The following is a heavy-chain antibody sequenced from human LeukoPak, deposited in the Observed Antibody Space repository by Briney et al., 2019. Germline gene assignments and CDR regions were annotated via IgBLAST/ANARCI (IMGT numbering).Heavy chain of an antibody. Sequence: ASVKVSCKASGYTFSNYDINWVRQAPGQGLEWMGWMNPNSGNTGSAQKFQGRVTMTRSTSISTAYMELTSLRSEDPAVYYCASPTKQDTVVDQYSGSTRHYYGMDVWGQGTTVIVSS. V-gene: IGHV1-8*02. D-gene: IGHD5-12*01. CDR1: GYTFSNYD. CDR3: ASPTKQDTVVDQYSGSTRHYYGMDV. J-gene: IGHJ6*02. CDR2: MNPNSGNT.